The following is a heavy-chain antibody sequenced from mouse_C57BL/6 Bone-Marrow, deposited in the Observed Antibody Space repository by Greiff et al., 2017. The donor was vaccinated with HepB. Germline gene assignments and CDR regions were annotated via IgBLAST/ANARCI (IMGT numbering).Heavy chain of an antibody. J-gene: IGHJ1*03. CDR2: IYPSDSET. CDR1: GYTFTSYW. D-gene: IGHD1-1*02. Sequence: QVQLQQPGAELVRPGSSVKLSCKASGYTFTSYWMDWVKQRPGQGLEWIGNIYPSDSETHYNQKFKDKATLTVDKSSSTAYMQLSSLPSEDSAVYYCERSDYGPPCWYFDVWGTGTTVTVSS. V-gene: IGHV1-61*01. CDR3: ERSDYGPPCWYFDV.